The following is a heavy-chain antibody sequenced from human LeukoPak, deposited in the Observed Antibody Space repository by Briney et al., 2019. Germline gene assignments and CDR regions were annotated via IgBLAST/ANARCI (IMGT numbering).Heavy chain of an antibody. Sequence: PGGSLRLSCAASGFTFSSYGMHWVRQAPGKGLEWVAFIRYDGSNKYYADSVKGRFTISRDNSKNTLYLQMNSLRAEDTAVYYCAKDREPYDFWSGYVLDYWGQGTLVTVSS. D-gene: IGHD3-3*01. CDR3: AKDREPYDFWSGYVLDY. V-gene: IGHV3-30*02. CDR1: GFTFSSYG. J-gene: IGHJ4*02. CDR2: IRYDGSNK.